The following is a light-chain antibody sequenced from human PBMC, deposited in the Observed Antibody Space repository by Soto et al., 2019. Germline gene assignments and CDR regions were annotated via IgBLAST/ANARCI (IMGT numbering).Light chain of an antibody. Sequence: QSVLTQPPSASGTPGQRVAISCSGSSSNIGRNYVYWYQQLPGTAPRLLIYRSTQRPSGVPDRFSASKTGTSASLAISGLRSEDEAFYYCAAWDDSLSGFVVFGGGTKLTVL. J-gene: IGLJ2*01. CDR3: AAWDDSLSGFVV. CDR2: RST. V-gene: IGLV1-47*01. CDR1: SSNIGRNY.